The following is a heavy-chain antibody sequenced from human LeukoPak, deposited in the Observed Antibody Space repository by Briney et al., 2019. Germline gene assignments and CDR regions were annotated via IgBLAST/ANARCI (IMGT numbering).Heavy chain of an antibody. CDR2: IRSKAYGGTT. J-gene: IGHJ4*02. CDR1: GFTFGDYA. V-gene: IGHV3-49*03. Sequence: GSLRLSCTASGFTFGDYAMSWFRQAPGKGLEWVGFIRSKAYGGTTEYAASVKGRFTISRDDSKSIAYLQMNSLKTEDTAVYYCTRDLGYVWTLYYFDYWGQGTLVTVSS. CDR3: TRDLGYVWTLYYFDY. D-gene: IGHD2-2*01.